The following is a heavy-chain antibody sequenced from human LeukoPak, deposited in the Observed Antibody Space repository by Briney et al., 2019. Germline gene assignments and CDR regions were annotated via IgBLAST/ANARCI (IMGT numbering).Heavy chain of an antibody. Sequence: SGTLSLTCTVSGGSISSSSYYWVWIRQPPGKGLEWIGSIYYSGSTYYNPSLKSRVTISVDASKSQVSLRLSSVTAADTAVYYCARRQPGYNGSYYAFDIWGQGTMVTVSS. CDR1: GGSISSSSYY. D-gene: IGHD1-26*01. J-gene: IGHJ3*02. CDR2: IYYSGST. V-gene: IGHV4-39*01. CDR3: ARRQPGYNGSYYAFDI.